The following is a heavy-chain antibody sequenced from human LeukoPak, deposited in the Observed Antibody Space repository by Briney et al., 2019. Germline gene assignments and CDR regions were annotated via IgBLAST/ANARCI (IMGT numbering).Heavy chain of an antibody. Sequence: SETLSLTCAVSGYSISSGYYWGWIRPPPGKGLEWIGTFHNTGAFYYNPSLKSRVTISADMSKNQFSLNLRSVTAADTAMYYCERMYSTSWYVNQWGPGTLVTVSS. CDR2: FHNTGAF. D-gene: IGHD2-2*01. V-gene: IGHV4-38-2*01. J-gene: IGHJ4*02. CDR3: ERMYSTSWYVNQ. CDR1: GYSISSGYY.